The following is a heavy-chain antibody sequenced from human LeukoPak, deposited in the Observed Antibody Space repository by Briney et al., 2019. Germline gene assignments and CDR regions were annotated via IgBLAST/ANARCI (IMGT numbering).Heavy chain of an antibody. V-gene: IGHV3-9*03. J-gene: IGHJ4*02. D-gene: IGHD6-13*01. CDR2: ISWNSGSI. Sequence: PGGSLRLSCAASGFTFGDYAMHWVRQAPGKGLEWVSGISWNSGSIGYADSVKGRFTISRDNAKNSLYLQMSSLRAEDMALYYCAKDSTAAAGGVFDYWGQGTLVTVSS. CDR3: AKDSTAAAGGVFDY. CDR1: GFTFGDYA.